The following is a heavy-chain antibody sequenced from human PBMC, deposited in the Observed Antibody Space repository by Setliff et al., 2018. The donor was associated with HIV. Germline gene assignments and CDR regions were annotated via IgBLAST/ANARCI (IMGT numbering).Heavy chain of an antibody. CDR3: TRLRIVGATYWYFDL. CDR2: IRSKAYGGTT. V-gene: IGHV3-49*04. CDR1: GFTFGDYA. D-gene: IGHD1-26*01. Sequence: PGGSLRLSCTASGFTFGDYAMSWVRQAPGKGLEWVGFIRSKAYGGTTEYAASVKGRFTISRDDSKSIAYLQMNSLKTEDIAVYYCTRLRIVGATYWYFDLWGRGTLVTVSS. J-gene: IGHJ2*01.